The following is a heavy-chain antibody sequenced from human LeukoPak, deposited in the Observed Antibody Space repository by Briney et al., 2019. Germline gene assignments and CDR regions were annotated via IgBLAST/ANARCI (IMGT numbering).Heavy chain of an antibody. CDR1: GGSISPYY. Sequence: SETLSLTCIVSGGSISPYYWSWIRQPPGKGLEWIGFISYGGSTNYNPSHRSRVTMSVDTSKNQFSLKLSSVTAADTAVYYCARGFSNGWYQDHWGQGTLVTVSS. D-gene: IGHD6-19*01. CDR2: ISYGGST. J-gene: IGHJ4*02. V-gene: IGHV4-59*01. CDR3: ARGFSNGWYQDH.